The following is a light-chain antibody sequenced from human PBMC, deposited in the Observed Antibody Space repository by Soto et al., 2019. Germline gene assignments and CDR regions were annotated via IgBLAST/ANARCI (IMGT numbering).Light chain of an antibody. J-gene: IGLJ2*01. CDR3: SSYTATNTLDVV. Sequence: QSALTQPASVSGSPGQSISVSCTGSSGDVGSYKYVSWYQQHPGKAPKLIIYEVTNRPSGVSNRFSGSKSDYTASLTISGLQGEDEADYYCSSYTATNTLDVVFGGGTKVTVL. V-gene: IGLV2-14*01. CDR2: EVT. CDR1: SGDVGSYKY.